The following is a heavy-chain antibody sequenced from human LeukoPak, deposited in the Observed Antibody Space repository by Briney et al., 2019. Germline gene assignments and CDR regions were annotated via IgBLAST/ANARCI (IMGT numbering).Heavy chain of an antibody. J-gene: IGHJ6*02. CDR3: ARGARITIFGVLYYYYYGMDV. CDR1: GYTFTIYD. D-gene: IGHD3-3*01. CDR2: MNPNSGNT. Sequence: SSVKVSCKASGYTFTIYDINWVRQATGQGLEWMGWMNPNSGNTGYAQKFQGRVTMTRNTSISTAYMELSSLRSEDTAVYYCARGARITIFGVLYYYYYGMDVWGQGTTVTVSS. V-gene: IGHV1-8*01.